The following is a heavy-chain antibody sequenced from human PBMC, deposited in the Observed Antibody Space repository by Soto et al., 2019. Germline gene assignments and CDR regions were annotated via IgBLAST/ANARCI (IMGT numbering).Heavy chain of an antibody. CDR1: GGSISSGGYY. CDR2: IYYSGST. J-gene: IGHJ5*02. CDR3: ARIIWNDVSVDP. D-gene: IGHD1-1*01. Sequence: KASETLSLTCTVSGGSISSGGYYWSWIRQHPGKGLEWIGYIYYSGSTYYNPSLKSRVTISVDTSKNQFSLKLSSVTAADTAVYYCARIIWNDVSVDPWGQGTLVTVSS. V-gene: IGHV4-31*02.